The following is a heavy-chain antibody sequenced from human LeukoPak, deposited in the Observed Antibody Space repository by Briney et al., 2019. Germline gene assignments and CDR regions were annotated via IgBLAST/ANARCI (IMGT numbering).Heavy chain of an antibody. Sequence: GASVKVSCKASGYTFTGQYMHWVRQAPGQGLEWMGWISPNSGGTNYAQKFQGRVTMTRDTSISTAYMELSRLRSDDTAVYYCARVSNSGYDYFDYWGQRTLVTVSS. J-gene: IGHJ4*02. CDR1: GYTFTGQY. V-gene: IGHV1-2*02. CDR2: ISPNSGGT. D-gene: IGHD5-12*01. CDR3: ARVSNSGYDYFDY.